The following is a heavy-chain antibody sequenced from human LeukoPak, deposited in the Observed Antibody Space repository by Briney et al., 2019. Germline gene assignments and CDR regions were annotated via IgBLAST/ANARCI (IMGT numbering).Heavy chain of an antibody. CDR2: ISWNSGSI. J-gene: IGHJ4*02. V-gene: IGHV3-9*01. CDR1: GFTFDDYA. CDR3: AKDLGVDYKDDDY. Sequence: PGGSLRLSCAASGFTFDDYAMHWVRQAPGKGLEWVSGISWNSGSIGYADSVKGRFTISRDNAKNSLYLQMNSLRAEDTAVYYCAKDLGVDYKDDDYWGQGTLVTVSS. D-gene: IGHD4-11*01.